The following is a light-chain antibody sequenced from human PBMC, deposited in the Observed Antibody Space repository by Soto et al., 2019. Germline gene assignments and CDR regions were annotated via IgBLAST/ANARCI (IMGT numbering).Light chain of an antibody. CDR1: QSVSSY. CDR2: DAS. Sequence: EIVLTQSPATLSFSPGERVTLSCRASQSVSSYLAWYQQKPGQAPRLLIYDASNRATGILARLSGSGSGTDFTFTISSLEPEDFAVYYCLQRSSWSLYTLGQGNKLEI. J-gene: IGKJ2*01. CDR3: LQRSSWSLYT. V-gene: IGKV3-11*01.